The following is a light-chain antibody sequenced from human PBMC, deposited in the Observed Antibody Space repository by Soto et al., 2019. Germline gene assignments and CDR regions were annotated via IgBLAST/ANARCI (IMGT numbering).Light chain of an antibody. V-gene: IGLV2-14*01. CDR3: TSYTSISLYV. CDR2: EVS. Sequence: QSVLAQRASVSGSPGQSVTISCTGTSSDVGGYNYVSWYQQHPGKAPKLMIYEVSNRPSGVSNRFSGSKSGNTASLTISGLQAVDEADYYCTSYTSISLYVFGTGTKVTVL. CDR1: SSDVGGYNY. J-gene: IGLJ1*01.